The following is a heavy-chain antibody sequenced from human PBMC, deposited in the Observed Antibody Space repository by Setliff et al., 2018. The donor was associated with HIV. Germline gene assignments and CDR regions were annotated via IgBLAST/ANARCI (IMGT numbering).Heavy chain of an antibody. CDR1: GGSLTDYD. CDR3: ARGFEGYCSGASCHWFDS. V-gene: IGHV4-34*01. CDR2: ISHSGRT. D-gene: IGHD2-15*01. Sequence: PSETLSLTCAVYGGSLTDYDWTWIRQTPAKGLEWIGEISHSGRTNYNPSLKTRLIISRDTSKNRFSLRLSSATVADTAIYYCARGFEGYCSGASCHWFDSWGQGTQVTVSS. J-gene: IGHJ5*01.